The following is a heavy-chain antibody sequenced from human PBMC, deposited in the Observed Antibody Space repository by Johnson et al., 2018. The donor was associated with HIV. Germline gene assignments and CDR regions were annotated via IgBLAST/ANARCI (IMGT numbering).Heavy chain of an antibody. CDR1: GFTFDDYA. Sequence: VQLVESGGGLVQPGRSLRLSCAASGFTFDDYAMHWVRQAPGKGLEWVSGISWNSDSIDYADSLKDRFTISRDNAKSSLYLQMNSLRAEGTALYYCAAKAQKSTGSFDIWGQGTMVTVSS. CDR2: ISWNSDSI. V-gene: IGHV3-9*01. J-gene: IGHJ3*02. D-gene: IGHD1-1*01. CDR3: AAKAQKSTGSFDI.